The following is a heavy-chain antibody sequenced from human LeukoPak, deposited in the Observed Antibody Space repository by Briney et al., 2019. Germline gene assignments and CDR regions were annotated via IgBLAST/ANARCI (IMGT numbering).Heavy chain of an antibody. CDR3: AREPDSSGYSFDY. CDR2: IYPGDSDI. D-gene: IGHD3-22*01. V-gene: IGHV5-51*01. Sequence: KHGESLKISCKGSGYSFTNYWIGWVRQMPGKGLEWMGIIYPGDSDIRYSPSFQGHVTISADKSISTAYLQWSSLKASDTAMYYCAREPDSSGYSFDYWGQGTLVTVSS. CDR1: GYSFTNYW. J-gene: IGHJ4*02.